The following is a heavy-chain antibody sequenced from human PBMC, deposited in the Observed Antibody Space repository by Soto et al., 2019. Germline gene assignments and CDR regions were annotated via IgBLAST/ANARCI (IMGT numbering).Heavy chain of an antibody. CDR3: ARGHEYGGNSDAFDI. V-gene: IGHV1-69*15. J-gene: IGHJ3*02. CDR1: GGTFSTSS. Sequence: QVLLVQSGAEMKKPESSVKVSCKASGGTFSTSSINWVRQAPGQRPEWMGNILPIFGTADYAQKFQGRVTXTXXXSXXTAYMELRSLLSEDTAVYYCARGHEYGGNSDAFDIWGQGTVVTVSS. D-gene: IGHD4-17*01. CDR2: ILPIFGTA.